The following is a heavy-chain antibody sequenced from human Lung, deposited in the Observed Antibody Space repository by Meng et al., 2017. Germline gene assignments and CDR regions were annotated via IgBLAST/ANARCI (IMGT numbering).Heavy chain of an antibody. Sequence: GHLQESGPGLVKPSQTLSLTFTVSGGSISSSNYYWSWIRQPPGKGLEWSGHIYNSGSTYYNPSLKSRITISVDTSKNQFSLKLSSVTAADTAVYYCARGQKGYFDLWGRGTLVTVSS. CDR1: GGSISSSNYY. CDR3: ARGQKGYFDL. V-gene: IGHV4-30-4*01. J-gene: IGHJ2*01. CDR2: IYNSGST.